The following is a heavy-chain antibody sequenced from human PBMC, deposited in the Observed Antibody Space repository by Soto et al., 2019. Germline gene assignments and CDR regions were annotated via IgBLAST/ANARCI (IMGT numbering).Heavy chain of an antibody. J-gene: IGHJ5*02. CDR3: ARVIITMVRGDPAADWFDP. Sequence: SSETLSLTCTVSGGSIRTSGYSWGWIRRPPGKGLEWIATISYSGSTYYNPSLKSRVTMSVDTSKNQFSLKLSSVTAADTAVYYCARVIITMVRGDPAADWFDPWGQGTLVTVSS. V-gene: IGHV4-39*01. CDR1: GGSIRTSGYS. CDR2: ISYSGST. D-gene: IGHD3-10*01.